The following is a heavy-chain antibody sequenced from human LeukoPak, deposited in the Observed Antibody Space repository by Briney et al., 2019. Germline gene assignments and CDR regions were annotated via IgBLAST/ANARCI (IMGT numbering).Heavy chain of an antibody. CDR2: IRSKANSYAT. Sequence: GGSLRLSCAASGFTFSGSAMHWVRQASGKGLEWVGRIRSKANSYATAYAASVKGRFTISRDDSKNTAYLQMNSLKTEDTAVYYCTSKTPSPYCSSTSCSMAGYYYYMDVWGKGTTVTVSS. CDR1: GFTFSGSA. V-gene: IGHV3-73*01. J-gene: IGHJ6*03. CDR3: TSKTPSPYCSSTSCSMAGYYYYMDV. D-gene: IGHD2-2*01.